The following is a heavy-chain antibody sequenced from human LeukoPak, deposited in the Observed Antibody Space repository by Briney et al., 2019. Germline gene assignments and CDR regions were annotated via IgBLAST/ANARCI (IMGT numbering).Heavy chain of an antibody. D-gene: IGHD1-14*01. V-gene: IGHV4-59*01. Sequence: PSETLSLTCTVSGGSISSYYWSRIRQPPGKGLEWIGYIYYSGSTNYNPSLKSRVTISVDTSKNQFSLKLSSVTAADTAVYYCARDGISNADAFDIWGQGTMVTVSS. CDR3: ARDGISNADAFDI. CDR2: IYYSGST. J-gene: IGHJ3*02. CDR1: GGSISSYY.